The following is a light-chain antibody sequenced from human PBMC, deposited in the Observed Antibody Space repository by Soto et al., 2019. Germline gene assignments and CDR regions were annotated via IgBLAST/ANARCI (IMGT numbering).Light chain of an antibody. CDR3: QQRSNWPPWT. CDR2: DAS. V-gene: IGKV3-11*01. CDR1: QSVSSY. J-gene: IGKJ1*01. Sequence: EIVLTQSPGILSLSPGERASLSCGASQSVSSYLAWYQQKPGQAPRLLIYDASNRATGIPARFSGSGSGTDFTLTISSLEPEDFAVYYCQQRSNWPPWTFGQGTKVDIK.